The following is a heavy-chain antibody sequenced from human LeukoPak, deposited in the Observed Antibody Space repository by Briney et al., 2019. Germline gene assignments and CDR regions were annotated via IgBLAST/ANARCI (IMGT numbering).Heavy chain of an antibody. CDR3: AREEWVRLTL. CDR2: ISSSSSNI. CDR1: GLTFSSYS. D-gene: IGHD5-12*01. J-gene: IGHJ4*02. V-gene: IGHV3-48*02. Sequence: GGSLRLSCADSGLTFSSYSMNWVRQAPGKGLEWVSFISSSSSNIYYADSVKGRFTISRDNAKNSLYLQMNSLRDEDTAVYYCAREEWVRLTLWGQGTLVTVSS.